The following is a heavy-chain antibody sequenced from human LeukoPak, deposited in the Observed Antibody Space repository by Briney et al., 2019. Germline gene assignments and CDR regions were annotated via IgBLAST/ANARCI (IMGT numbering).Heavy chain of an antibody. CDR1: GGSISSSSYY. V-gene: IGHV4-39*07. Sequence: SETLSLTCTVSGGSISSSSYYWGWIRQPPGKGLEWIGNIYYSGSTYYKPSLKSRVTISLDTPKNQFSLKLSSVTAADTAVYYCARGLWFGDENPPYFDYWGQGTLVTVSS. J-gene: IGHJ4*02. D-gene: IGHD3-10*01. CDR2: IYYSGST. CDR3: ARGLWFGDENPPYFDY.